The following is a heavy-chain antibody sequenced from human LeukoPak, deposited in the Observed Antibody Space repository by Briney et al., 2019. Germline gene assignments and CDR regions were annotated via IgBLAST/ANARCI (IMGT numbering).Heavy chain of an antibody. CDR1: GGSISSYY. Sequence: SETLSLTCTVSGGSISSYYWSWIRQPPGKGQEWIGYIYYSGSTNYNPSLKSRVTISVDTSKTPFSLKLSSVTAADTAVYYCARQKTAAGTFDYWGQGTLVTVSS. CDR3: ARQKTAAGTFDY. CDR2: IYYSGST. D-gene: IGHD6-13*01. J-gene: IGHJ4*02. V-gene: IGHV4-59*08.